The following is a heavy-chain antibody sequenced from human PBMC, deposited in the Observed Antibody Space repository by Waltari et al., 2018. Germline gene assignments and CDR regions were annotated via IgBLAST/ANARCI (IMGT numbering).Heavy chain of an antibody. CDR3: ARGTYIVGYDY. J-gene: IGHJ4*02. V-gene: IGHV1-8*01. D-gene: IGHD1-26*01. CDR1: GYTFTNYD. CDR2: MNPSSGDT. Sequence: QVRLVQSGAEVKKPGASVKVSCKASGYTFTNYDINCVRQVSGQGLEWMGWMNPSSGDTGFAQNFRGRVAMTRDTSTGTADMELRGLTSADTAFYYCARGTYIVGYDYWGQGTPVTVSA.